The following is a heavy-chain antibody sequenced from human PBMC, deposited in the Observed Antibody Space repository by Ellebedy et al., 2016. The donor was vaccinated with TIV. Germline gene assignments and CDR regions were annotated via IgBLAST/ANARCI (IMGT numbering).Heavy chain of an antibody. Sequence: GGSLRLSCAASGFTVSSSYINWVRQAPGKGLEWVSGISAGGNTYYPGSVKGRFTISRENAKNSLYLQMNSLRAGDTAVYYCARHPTLGYGMDVWGQGTTVTVSS. J-gene: IGHJ6*02. CDR2: ISAGGNT. D-gene: IGHD3-16*01. CDR3: ARHPTLGYGMDV. V-gene: IGHV3-13*04. CDR1: GFTVSSSY.